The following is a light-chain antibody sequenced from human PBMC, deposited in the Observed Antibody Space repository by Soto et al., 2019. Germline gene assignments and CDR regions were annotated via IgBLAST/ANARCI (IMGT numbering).Light chain of an antibody. J-gene: IGLJ2*01. Sequence: QFVLTQPASVSGSPGQSITISCTGTSSDVGSYNLVSWYQQHPGKAPKLMIYEGSRRPSGVSNRFSGSKSGNTASLTISGLQSEYEADYYCCSYAGSSTFVVFGGGTKVTVL. V-gene: IGLV2-23*03. CDR2: EGS. CDR1: SSDVGSYNL. CDR3: CSYAGSSTFVV.